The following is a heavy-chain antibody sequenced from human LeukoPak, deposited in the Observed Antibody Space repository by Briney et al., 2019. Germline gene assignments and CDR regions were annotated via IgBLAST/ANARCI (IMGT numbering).Heavy chain of an antibody. Sequence: SETLSLTCTVSGGSISSSSYYWGWIRQPPGRGLERIGHIYYSGSTHYNPSLKSRGTISVDTSKNQFSLKLSSVTAADTAVYYCARDRCSSTSCHTNWFDPWGQGTLVTVSS. D-gene: IGHD2-2*02. CDR1: GGSISSSSYY. J-gene: IGHJ5*02. CDR3: ARDRCSSTSCHTNWFDP. V-gene: IGHV4-61*01. CDR2: IYYSGST.